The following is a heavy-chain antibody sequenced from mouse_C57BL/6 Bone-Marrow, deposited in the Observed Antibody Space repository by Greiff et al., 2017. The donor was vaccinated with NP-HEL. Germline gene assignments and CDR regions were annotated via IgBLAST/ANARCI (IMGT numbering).Heavy chain of an antibody. Sequence: QVQLQQSGPELVKPGASVKISCKASGYAFSSSWMNWVKQRPGKGLEWIGRIYPGDGDTNYNGKFKGKATLTADKSSSTAYMQLSSLTSEDSAVYFGASTAQGGDYWGQGTTLTVSS. CDR2: IYPGDGDT. CDR1: GYAFSSSW. D-gene: IGHD3-2*02. CDR3: ASTAQGGDY. J-gene: IGHJ2*01. V-gene: IGHV1-82*01.